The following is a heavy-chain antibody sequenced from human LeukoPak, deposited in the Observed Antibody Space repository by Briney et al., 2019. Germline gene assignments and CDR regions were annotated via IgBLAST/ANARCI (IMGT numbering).Heavy chain of an antibody. V-gene: IGHV3-21*01. Sequence: GGSLRLSCAASGFTVSSNYMSWVRQAPGKGLEWVSSISVDSNYLYCVDSLRRRFTVSRDNTKNSLYLQMNSLRAEDTAVYYCVRVHCSGGGCYQRNDGLEIWGQGTMVTVSS. J-gene: IGHJ3*02. CDR3: VRVHCSGGGCYQRNDGLEI. D-gene: IGHD2-15*01. CDR2: ISVDSNYL. CDR1: GFTVSSNY.